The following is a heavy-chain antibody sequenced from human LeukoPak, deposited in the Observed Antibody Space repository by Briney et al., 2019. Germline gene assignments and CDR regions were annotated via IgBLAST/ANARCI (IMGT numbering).Heavy chain of an antibody. CDR2: INPNSGGT. V-gene: IGHV1-2*02. Sequence: ASVKVSCKASGYTFTGYYMHWVRQAPGQGLEWMGWINPNSGGTNYAQKFQGRVTMTRDTSISTAYMELSRLRSDDTAMYYCARGPGGSYDAFDIWGQGTMVTVSS. J-gene: IGHJ3*02. D-gene: IGHD1-26*01. CDR1: GYTFTGYY. CDR3: ARGPGGSYDAFDI.